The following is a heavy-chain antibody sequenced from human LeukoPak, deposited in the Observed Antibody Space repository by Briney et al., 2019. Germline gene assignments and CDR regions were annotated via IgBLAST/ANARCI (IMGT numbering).Heavy chain of an antibody. CDR2: ISYDGSNK. J-gene: IGHJ4*02. Sequence: PGGSLRLSCAASGFTFSSYGMHWVRQAPGKGLEWVAVISYDGSNKYYADSVKGRFTISRDNAKNSLYLQMNSLRAEDTAVYYCARSARYGSGSYSPGYFDYWGQGTLVTVSS. V-gene: IGHV3-30*03. CDR1: GFTFSSYG. CDR3: ARSARYGSGSYSPGYFDY. D-gene: IGHD3-10*01.